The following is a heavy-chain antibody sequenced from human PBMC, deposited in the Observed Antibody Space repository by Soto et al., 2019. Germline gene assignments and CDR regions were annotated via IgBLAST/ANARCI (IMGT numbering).Heavy chain of an antibody. D-gene: IGHD3-10*01. J-gene: IGHJ6*02. V-gene: IGHV3-30-3*01. Sequence: QPGGSLRLSCAASGFTFSSYAMHWVRQAPGKGLEWVAVISYDGSNKYYADSVKGRFTISRDNSKNTLYLQMNSLRAEDTAVYYCARDHGSGSYYNDYYYYGMDVWGQGTTVTVSS. CDR2: ISYDGSNK. CDR3: ARDHGSGSYYNDYYYYGMDV. CDR1: GFTFSSYA.